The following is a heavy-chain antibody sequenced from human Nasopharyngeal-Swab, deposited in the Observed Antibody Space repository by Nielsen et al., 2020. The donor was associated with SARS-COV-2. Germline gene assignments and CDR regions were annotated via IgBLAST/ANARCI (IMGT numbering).Heavy chain of an antibody. D-gene: IGHD3-3*01. CDR1: GGSISRRRSY. Sequence: GSLRLSCTVSGGSISRRRSYFFFLLPFSSPFQEWMGSIYYSGSTYYNPSLKSRVTISVDTSKNQFSLKLSSVTAADTAVYYCARHQEFTIFGVVIRGAFDIWGQGTMVTVSS. CDR3: ARHQEFTIFGVVIRGAFDI. J-gene: IGHJ3*02. CDR2: IYYSGST. V-gene: IGHV4-39*01.